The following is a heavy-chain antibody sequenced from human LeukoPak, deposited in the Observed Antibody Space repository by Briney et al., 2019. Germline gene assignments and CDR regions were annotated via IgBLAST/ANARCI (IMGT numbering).Heavy chain of an antibody. D-gene: IGHD5-12*01. CDR3: ASDIVATIPTANDY. CDR2: IRYDGSNK. V-gene: IGHV3-30*02. Sequence: GGSLRLSCAASGFTFSSYGMHWVRQAPGKGLEWVAFIRYDGSNKYYADSVKGRFTISRDNSKNTLYLQMNSLRAKDTAVYYCASDIVATIPTANDYWGQGTLVTVSS. J-gene: IGHJ4*02. CDR1: GFTFSSYG.